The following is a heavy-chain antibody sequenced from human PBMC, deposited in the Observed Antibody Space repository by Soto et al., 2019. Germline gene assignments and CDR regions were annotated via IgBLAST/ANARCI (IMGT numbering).Heavy chain of an antibody. J-gene: IGHJ6*02. Sequence: EVQLVASGGRLVQPGGSLRLSWEASGFTFRNYDIHWVRQGTGKGLEWVSGISAAGDPDYADSVEGRFTIYRENAQNSFFLQMNSLRVGDSAVYYCARTDRDFYGLDVWGQGTTVIVSS. CDR3: ARTDRDFYGLDV. CDR1: GFTFRNYD. CDR2: ISAAGDP. V-gene: IGHV3-13*05.